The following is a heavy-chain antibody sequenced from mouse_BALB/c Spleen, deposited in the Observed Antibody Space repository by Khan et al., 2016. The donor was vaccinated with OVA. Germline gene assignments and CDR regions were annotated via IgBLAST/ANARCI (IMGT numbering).Heavy chain of an antibody. CDR3: ARDEYYGYWYVDV. CDR2: IYCSGII. V-gene: IGHV3-5*02. CDR1: GISITTRNYR. J-gene: IGHJ1*01. D-gene: IGHD1-1*01. Sequence: VQLKESGPGLVKPSQTVSLTCTVTGISITTRNYRWSWIRQFPGNKLEWIGYIYCSGIITYNPSLTSRATITRDTSKNQFFLEMNSLTAEDTATYYCARDEYYGYWYVDVWGAGTTVTVSS.